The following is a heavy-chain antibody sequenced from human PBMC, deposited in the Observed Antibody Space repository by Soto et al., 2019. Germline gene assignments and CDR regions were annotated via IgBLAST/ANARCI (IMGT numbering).Heavy chain of an antibody. V-gene: IGHV1-3*01. D-gene: IGHD4-17*01. CDR2: INAGNGNT. Sequence: QVQLVQSGAEVKKPGASVKVSCKASGYTFTSYAMHWVRQAPGQRLEWMGWINAGNGNTKYSQKFQGRVTITRDTSASTAYMELSSLRSEDTAVYYCATITVTGYYFDSWGQGTLWTVSS. CDR1: GYTFTSYA. CDR3: ATITVTGYYFDS. J-gene: IGHJ4*02.